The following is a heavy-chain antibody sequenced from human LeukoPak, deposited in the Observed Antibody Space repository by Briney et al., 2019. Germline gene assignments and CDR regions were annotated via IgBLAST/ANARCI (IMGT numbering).Heavy chain of an antibody. D-gene: IGHD4-17*01. CDR2: IWYDGSNK. CDR1: GFTFSSYG. CDR3: ARDLTVTTFDY. V-gene: IGHV3-33*01. Sequence: GGSLRLSCAASGFTFSSYGMHWVRQAPGKGLEWVAVIWYDGSNKYYADSVKGRFTISRDNSKNTLYLQMNSLRAEDTAVYYCARDLTVTTFDYWGQGTLVTVSS. J-gene: IGHJ4*02.